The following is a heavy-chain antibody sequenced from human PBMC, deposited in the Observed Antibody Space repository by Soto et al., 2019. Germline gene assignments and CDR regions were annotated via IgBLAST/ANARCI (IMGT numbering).Heavy chain of an antibody. J-gene: IGHJ6*03. D-gene: IGHD2-2*01. V-gene: IGHV3-21*01. CDR2: ISSSSSYI. Sequence: GGSLRLSCAASGFTFSSYSMNWVRQAPGKGLEWVSSISSSSSYIYYADSVKGRFTISRDNAKNSLYLQMNSLRAEDTAVYYCARDPNPYCSSTSCYPGDRYYYYYYMDVWGKGTTVTVSS. CDR3: ARDPNPYCSSTSCYPGDRYYYYYYMDV. CDR1: GFTFSSYS.